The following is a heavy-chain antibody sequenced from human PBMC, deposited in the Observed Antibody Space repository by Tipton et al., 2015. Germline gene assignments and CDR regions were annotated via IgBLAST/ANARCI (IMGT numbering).Heavy chain of an antibody. CDR1: GDFISTYH. D-gene: IGHD3-22*01. CDR3: ARLGDYYDRSGYDY. V-gene: IGHV4-59*08. J-gene: IGHJ4*02. CDR2: IDYTGRT. Sequence: TLSLTCSLSGDFISTYHWTWIRQPPGKEMEWIGYIDYTGRTNYSSSLKSRVTISVDTPKNQFSLQLSSVTAADTAVYYCARLGDYYDRSGYDYWGQGTLVTVSS.